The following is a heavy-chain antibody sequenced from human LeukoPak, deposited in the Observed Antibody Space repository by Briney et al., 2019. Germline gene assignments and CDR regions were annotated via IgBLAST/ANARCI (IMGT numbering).Heavy chain of an antibody. J-gene: IGHJ1*01. CDR1: GFTFSGYW. CDR3: ARESTAGYNSSWYGFRN. D-gene: IGHD6-13*01. V-gene: IGHV3-7*01. CDR2: INQDGSEK. Sequence: GGSLRLSCAASGFTFSGYWMSWVRQAPGKGQEWVANINQDGSEKYYVDSVKGRFTISRDNAKNSLFLQMGSLRVEDTAVYYCARESTAGYNSSWYGFRNWGQGTLVSVSS.